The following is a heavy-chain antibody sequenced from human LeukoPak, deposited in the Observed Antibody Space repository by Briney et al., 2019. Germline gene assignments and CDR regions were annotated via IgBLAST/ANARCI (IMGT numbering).Heavy chain of an antibody. J-gene: IGHJ4*02. V-gene: IGHV3-23*01. Sequence: GGSLRLSCTASGFTFSSYTMSWVRQAPGKGLRWVSTITTGGPNTYYADSVKGRFTVSRDDSKNTLYLQMNSLRAEGTAVYYCAKDGGLWVSAHWGDSWGRGTLVTVSS. CDR1: GFTFSSYT. D-gene: IGHD7-27*01. CDR2: ITTGGPNT. CDR3: AKDGGLWVSAHWGDS.